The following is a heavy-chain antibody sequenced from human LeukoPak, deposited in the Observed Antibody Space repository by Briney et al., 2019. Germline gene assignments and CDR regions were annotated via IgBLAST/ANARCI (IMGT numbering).Heavy chain of an antibody. CDR2: IYHSGST. V-gene: IGHV4-38-2*02. CDR1: GYSISSGYY. CDR3: ARGVTVAGTDY. D-gene: IGHD6-19*01. J-gene: IGHJ4*02. Sequence: SDTLSLTCTVSGYSISSGYYWGWIRQPPGKGLEWIGSIYHSGSTYYNPSLKSRVTISVDTSKNQFSLKLSSVTAADTAVYYCARGVTVAGTDYWGQGTLVTVPS.